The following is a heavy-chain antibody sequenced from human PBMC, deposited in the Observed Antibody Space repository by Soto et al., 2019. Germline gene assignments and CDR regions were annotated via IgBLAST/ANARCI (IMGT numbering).Heavy chain of an antibody. J-gene: IGHJ3*02. V-gene: IGHV3-33*05. CDR2: ILNDGSDQ. Sequence: QVQLVESGGGVVQPGRSLRLSCAASGFTFSNYGMHWVRQAPGKGLEWLAVILNDGSDQNYGDSVTGRFTISRDNSKNTLYLQINSLRVEDTAVYYCARDDDRPDNGLDMWGQGTKVTVSS. CDR1: GFTFSNYG. CDR3: ARDDDRPDNGLDM. D-gene: IGHD2-8*01.